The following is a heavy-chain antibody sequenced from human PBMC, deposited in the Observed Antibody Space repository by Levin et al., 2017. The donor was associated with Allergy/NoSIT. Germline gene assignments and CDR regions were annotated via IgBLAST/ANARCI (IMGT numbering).Heavy chain of an antibody. D-gene: IGHD6-19*01. J-gene: IGHJ4*02. CDR1: GFTFDDYA. CDR3: AKDKTSDSSGQVGFDY. Sequence: SLKISCAASGFTFDDYAMHWVRQAPGKGLEWVSGISWNSGSIGYADSVKGRFTISRDNAKNSLYLQMNSLRAEDTALYYCAKDKTSDSSGQVGFDYWGQGTLVTVSS. V-gene: IGHV3-9*01. CDR2: ISWNSGSI.